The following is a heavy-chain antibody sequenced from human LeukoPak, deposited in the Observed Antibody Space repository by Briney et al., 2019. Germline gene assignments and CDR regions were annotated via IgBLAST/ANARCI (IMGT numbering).Heavy chain of an antibody. Sequence: PGGSLRLSCAAPGFTFSSYGMHWVRQAPGKGLEWVAVIWCDGSNEYYADSVKGRFTITRDNSKNTLYLHMNTLRAEDTAVYYCARESYGDYVYYFDYWGQGTLVTVSS. D-gene: IGHD4-17*01. CDR3: ARESYGDYVYYFDY. V-gene: IGHV3-33*01. CDR2: IWCDGSNE. CDR1: GFTFSSYG. J-gene: IGHJ4*02.